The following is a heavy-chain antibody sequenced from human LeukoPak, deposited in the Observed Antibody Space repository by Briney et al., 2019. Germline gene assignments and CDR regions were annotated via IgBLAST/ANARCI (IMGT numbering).Heavy chain of an antibody. CDR3: ARANRVVPAAIPRGSYYYYYYMDV. V-gene: IGHV1-69*05. J-gene: IGHJ6*03. CDR1: GGTFSSYA. Sequence: SVKVSCKASGGTFSSYAISWVRQAPGQGLEWMGGIIPIFGTANYAQKFQGRVTITTDESTSTAYMELSSQRSEDTAVYYCARANRVVPAAIPRGSYYYYYYMDVWGKGTTVTVSS. D-gene: IGHD2-2*01. CDR2: IIPIFGTA.